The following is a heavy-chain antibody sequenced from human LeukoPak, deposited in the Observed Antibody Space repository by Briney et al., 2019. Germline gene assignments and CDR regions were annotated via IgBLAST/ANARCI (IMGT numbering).Heavy chain of an antibody. V-gene: IGHV3-74*01. J-gene: IGHJ4*02. CDR2: ITSDGSNT. D-gene: IGHD1-7*01. CDR3: ARDLGDGTPFDY. CDR1: GFTFSSYW. Sequence: GSLILSCAASGFTFSSYWIHRVRQAPGKGLVWVSRITSDGSNTNNADSVKGRFIISRDNAKNTVYLQMNSLRVEDTAVYYCARDLGDGTPFDYWGQGTLVTVSS.